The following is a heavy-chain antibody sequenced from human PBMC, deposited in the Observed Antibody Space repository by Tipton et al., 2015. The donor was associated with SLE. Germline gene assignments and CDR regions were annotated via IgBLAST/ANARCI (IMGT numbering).Heavy chain of an antibody. J-gene: IGHJ3*02. Sequence: TLSLTCAVYGGSFSGYYWIWIRQPPGKGLEWIGYIYYSGNTNYSPSLKSRVTISVDTSKNQFSLKLTSVTAADTAVYYCASDGVWSPIWGQGTMVTVSS. D-gene: IGHD1-1*01. CDR3: ASDGVWSPI. CDR2: IYYSGNT. CDR1: GGSFSGYY. V-gene: IGHV4-34*11.